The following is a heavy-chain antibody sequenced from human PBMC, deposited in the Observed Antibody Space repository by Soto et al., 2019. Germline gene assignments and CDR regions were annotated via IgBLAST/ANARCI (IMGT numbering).Heavy chain of an antibody. CDR1: EFTFRSYA. J-gene: IGHJ5*02. CDR2: ISGSSGST. V-gene: IGHV3-23*01. Sequence: GKSLRLVCVDSEFTFRSYAPSWVRQAPGKGLEWVSAISGSSGSTYCADSVKSRFTISRDNSKNQQYLQMNSLRAEDTAVDYCAKDSVTWQCLVPPWFVPCIPGTLGTVSS. D-gene: IGHD6-19*01. CDR3: AKDSVTWQCLVPPWFVP.